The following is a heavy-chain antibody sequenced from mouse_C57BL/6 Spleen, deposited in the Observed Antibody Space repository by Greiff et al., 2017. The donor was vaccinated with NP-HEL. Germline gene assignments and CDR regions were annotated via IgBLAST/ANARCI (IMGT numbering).Heavy chain of an antibody. V-gene: IGHV1-22*01. CDR2: INPNNGGT. CDR1: GYTFTDYN. D-gene: IGHD1-1*01. Sequence: VQLQQSGPELVKPGASVKMSCKASGYTFTDYNMHWVKQSHGKSLEWIGYINPNNGGTSYNQKFKGKATLTVNKSSSTAYMELRSLTSEDSAVYYCARSAYYYGSSYWFAYWGQGTLVTVSA. CDR3: ARSAYYYGSSYWFAY. J-gene: IGHJ3*01.